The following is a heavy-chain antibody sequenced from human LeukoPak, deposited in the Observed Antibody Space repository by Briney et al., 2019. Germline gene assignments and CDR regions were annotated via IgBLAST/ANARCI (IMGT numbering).Heavy chain of an antibody. CDR2: IYPGDSDT. CDR3: ARSRYYDFWSGRAGWFDP. J-gene: IGHJ5*02. Sequence: GESLKISCKGSGYSFTNYWIGWVRQMPGKGLEWMGIIYPGDSDTRYSPSFQGQVTISADKSISTAYLQWSSLKASDTAMYYCARSRYYDFWSGRAGWFDPWGQGTLVTVSS. D-gene: IGHD3-3*01. V-gene: IGHV5-51*01. CDR1: GYSFTNYW.